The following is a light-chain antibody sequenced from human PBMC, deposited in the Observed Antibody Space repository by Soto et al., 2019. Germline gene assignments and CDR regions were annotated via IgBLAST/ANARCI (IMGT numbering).Light chain of an antibody. CDR3: QQYSSYFFT. CDR2: KAS. Sequence: DIQMTQSPPTLSASVGDRVNITCRASQSISSWLAWYQQKPGKAPKLLIYKASDLQTGVPSRFSGSGSGTEFTLTISSLQTDDIATYYCQQYSSYFFTFGPGTKVDVK. V-gene: IGKV1-5*03. J-gene: IGKJ3*01. CDR1: QSISSW.